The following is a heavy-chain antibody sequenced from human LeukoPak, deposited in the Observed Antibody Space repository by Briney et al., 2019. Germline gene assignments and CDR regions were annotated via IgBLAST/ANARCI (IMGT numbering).Heavy chain of an antibody. J-gene: IGHJ6*03. Sequence: SETLSLTCTVSGGSISSYYWSWIRQPPGKGLEWIGEINHSGSTNYNPSLKSRVTISVDTSKNQFSLKLSSVTAAGTAVYYCARTRIQLWSYYYYYYMDVWGKGTTVTISS. CDR3: ARTRIQLWSYYYYYYMDV. CDR2: INHSGST. V-gene: IGHV4-34*01. D-gene: IGHD5-18*01. CDR1: GGSISSYY.